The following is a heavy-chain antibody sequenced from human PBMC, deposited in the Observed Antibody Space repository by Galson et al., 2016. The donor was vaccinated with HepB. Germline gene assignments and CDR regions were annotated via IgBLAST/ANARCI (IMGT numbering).Heavy chain of an antibody. D-gene: IGHD6-13*01. CDR2: ISYDGTKE. J-gene: IGHJ5*02. CDR3: ARDRAADGGTDWFDP. V-gene: IGHV3-30-3*01. Sequence: SLRLSCAASGFTFSQFAVHWVRQAPGKGLEWVAVISYDGTKEYYTDSVKGRFTVSRDNAKNTLYLQMNSLRAEDTAVYYCARDRAADGGTDWFDPWGQGTLVTVSS. CDR1: GFTFSQFA.